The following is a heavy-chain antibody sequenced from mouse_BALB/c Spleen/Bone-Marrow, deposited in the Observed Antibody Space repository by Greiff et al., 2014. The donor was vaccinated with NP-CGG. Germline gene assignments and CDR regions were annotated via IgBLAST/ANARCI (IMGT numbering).Heavy chain of an antibody. CDR3: ARSVYYGSSYVDY. V-gene: IGHV3-2*02. J-gene: IGHJ2*01. D-gene: IGHD1-1*01. CDR1: GYSITSDYS. Sequence: VQLKDSGPGLGKPSQSLSLTCTVPGYSITSDYSWNWIRPFPGKKLEWMGYISYSGSTSYNPSLKSRISITRDTSKNQFFLQLNSVTTEDTATYYCARSVYYGSSYVDYWGQGTTLTVSS. CDR2: ISYSGST.